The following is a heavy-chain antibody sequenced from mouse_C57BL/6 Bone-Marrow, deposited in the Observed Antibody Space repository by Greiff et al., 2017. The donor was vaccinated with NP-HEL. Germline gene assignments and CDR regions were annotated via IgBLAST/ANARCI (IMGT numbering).Heavy chain of an antibody. J-gene: IGHJ4*01. CDR2: IHPNSGST. CDR3: ARGGVITTVVARY. V-gene: IGHV1-64*01. D-gene: IGHD1-1*01. CDR1: GYTFTSYW. Sequence: QVHVKQPGAELVKPGASVKLSCKASGYTFTSYWMHWVKQRPGQGLEWIGMIHPNSGSTNYNEKFKSKATLTVDKSSSTAYMQLSSLTSEDSAVYYCARGGVITTVVARYWGQGTSVTVSS.